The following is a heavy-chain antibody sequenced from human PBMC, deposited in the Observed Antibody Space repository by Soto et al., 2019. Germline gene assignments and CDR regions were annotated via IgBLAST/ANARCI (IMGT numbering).Heavy chain of an antibody. D-gene: IGHD2-15*01. V-gene: IGHV4-59*08. J-gene: IGHJ4*02. CDR3: ARHRWGYCSGGSCSYDY. CDR1: GGSISSYY. CDR2: IYYSGST. Sequence: SETLSLTCTVSGGSISSYYWSWIRQPPGKGLEWIGYIYYSGSTNYNPSLKSRVTISVDTSKNQFSLKLSSVTAADTAVYYCARHRWGYCSGGSCSYDYWGQGTLVTVSS.